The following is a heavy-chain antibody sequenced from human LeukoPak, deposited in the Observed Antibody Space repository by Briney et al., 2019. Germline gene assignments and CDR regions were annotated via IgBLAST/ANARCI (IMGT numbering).Heavy chain of an antibody. V-gene: IGHV3-30*18. D-gene: IGHD3-22*01. J-gene: IGHJ4*02. CDR1: GFTFSSYW. CDR2: ISYDGSNK. CDR3: AKDMLLVASGYYYGSDY. Sequence: PGGSLRLSCAASGFTFSSYWMSWVRQAPGKGLEWVAVISYDGSNKYYADSVKGRFTISRDNSKNTLYLQMNSLRAEDTAVYYCAKDMLLVASGYYYGSDYWGQGTLVTVSS.